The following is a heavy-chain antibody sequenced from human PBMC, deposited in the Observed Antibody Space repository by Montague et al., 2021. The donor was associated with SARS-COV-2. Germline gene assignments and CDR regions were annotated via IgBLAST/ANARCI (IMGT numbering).Heavy chain of an antibody. CDR1: GDSVSSNIAT. D-gene: IGHD2-2*01. J-gene: IGHJ4*02. Sequence: CAISGDSVSSNIATRKWIRQSPSRGPEWLGRTYYRSKWYNDYAESVKSRITIDPDTSKHQFSLHLNSMTPEDTAVYYCARIPVGSKYYFDFWGQGTLVTVSS. CDR3: ARIPVGSKYYFDF. V-gene: IGHV6-1*01. CDR2: TYYRSKWYN.